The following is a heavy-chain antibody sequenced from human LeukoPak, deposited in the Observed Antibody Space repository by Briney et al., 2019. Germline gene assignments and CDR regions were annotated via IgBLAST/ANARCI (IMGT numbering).Heavy chain of an antibody. D-gene: IGHD3-9*01. V-gene: IGHV1-2*02. CDR3: ARDDILTPFDF. Sequence: ASVKVSCKASGYTFTGYYMHWGRQAPGQGHEWMGWINPNSGGRNYEQKFQGRVTMTRDTSISTAYMELSRLRSDDTAVYYCARDDILTPFDFWGQGTLVTVSS. J-gene: IGHJ4*02. CDR1: GYTFTGYY. CDR2: INPNSGGR.